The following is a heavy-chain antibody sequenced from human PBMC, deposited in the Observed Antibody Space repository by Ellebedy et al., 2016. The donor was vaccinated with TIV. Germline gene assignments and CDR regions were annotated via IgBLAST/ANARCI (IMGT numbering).Heavy chain of an antibody. V-gene: IGHV3-7*03. CDR1: GFTFSKSW. D-gene: IGHD4-17*01. CDR3: VRDGDGDLDY. Sequence: GESLKISCAASGFTFSKSWMNWVRQAPGKGLEWVANIKLHESEQQYVDSVRGRFTISRDNAKNSLSLQMTSLRVEDTAVYYCVRDGDGDLDYWGQGTLVTVSS. J-gene: IGHJ4*02. CDR2: IKLHESEQ.